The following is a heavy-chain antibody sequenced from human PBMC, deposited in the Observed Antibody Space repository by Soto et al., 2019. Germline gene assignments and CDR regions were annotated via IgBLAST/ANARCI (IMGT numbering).Heavy chain of an antibody. V-gene: IGHV1-18*04. CDR1: GYTFTSYG. J-gene: IGHJ5*02. CDR3: ARDREYSYGLGWFDP. D-gene: IGHD5-18*01. CDR2: ISAYNGNT. Sequence: ASVKVSCKASGYTFTSYGISWVRQAPGQGLEWMGWISAYNGNTNYAQKLQGRVTMTTDTSTSTAYMELRSLRSDDTAVYYCARDREYSYGLGWFDPWGQGTLVTVSS.